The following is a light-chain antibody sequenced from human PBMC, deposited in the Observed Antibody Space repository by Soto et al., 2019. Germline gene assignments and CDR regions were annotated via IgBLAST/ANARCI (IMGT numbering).Light chain of an antibody. Sequence: QSVLTQPASVSGSPGQSITISCTGARTDVDGHDYVSWYQQHPGQAPTLIIFDVHNRPSGVSSRFSGSKSGDTAALPISGLRDEDDGDYYCSSYTASTPIYVFGTGTKLTVL. CDR3: SSYTASTPIYV. J-gene: IGLJ1*01. CDR1: RTDVDGHDY. CDR2: DVH. V-gene: IGLV2-14*03.